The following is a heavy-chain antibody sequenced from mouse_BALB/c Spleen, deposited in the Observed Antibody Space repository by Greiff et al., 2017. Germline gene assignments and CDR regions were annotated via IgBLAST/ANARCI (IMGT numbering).Heavy chain of an antibody. V-gene: IGHV1-12*01. CDR2: IYPGNGDT. J-gene: IGHJ4*01. Sequence: QVQLQQPGAELVKPGASVKMSCKASGYTFTSYNMHWVKQTPGQGLEWIGAIYPGNGDTSYNQKFKGKATLTADKSSSTAYMQLSSLTSEDSAVYYCARGGYDGYYGAYAMDYWGQGTSVTVSS. D-gene: IGHD2-3*01. CDR1: GYTFTSYN. CDR3: ARGGYDGYYGAYAMDY.